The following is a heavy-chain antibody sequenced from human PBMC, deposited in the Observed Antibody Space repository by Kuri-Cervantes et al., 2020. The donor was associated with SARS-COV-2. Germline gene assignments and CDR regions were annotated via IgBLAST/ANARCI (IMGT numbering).Heavy chain of an antibody. V-gene: IGHV5-51*01. CDR3: ARPGYCSDGSCYSLYY. CDR2: IYPGDSDT. D-gene: IGHD2-15*01. Sequence: GGSLRLSCKGSGYSFTSYWIGWVRQMPGKGLEWMGIIYPGDSDTRYSPSFQGQVTISADKSISTAYLQWSSLKASDTAMYYCARPGYCSDGSCYSLYYWGQGTLVTVSS. J-gene: IGHJ4*02. CDR1: GYSFTSYW.